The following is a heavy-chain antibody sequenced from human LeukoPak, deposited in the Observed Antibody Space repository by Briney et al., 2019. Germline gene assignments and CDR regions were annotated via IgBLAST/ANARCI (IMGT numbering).Heavy chain of an antibody. V-gene: IGHV3-9*01. Sequence: GGSLRLSCAASGFTFDDYAMHWVRQAPGRGLEWVSGISWNSGSIGYADSVKGRFTISRDNAKNSLYLQMNSLRAEDTAVYYCARDDYYGSGSFPFFDYWGQGTLVTVSS. CDR3: ARDDYYGSGSFPFFDY. D-gene: IGHD3-10*01. CDR2: ISWNSGSI. CDR1: GFTFDDYA. J-gene: IGHJ4*02.